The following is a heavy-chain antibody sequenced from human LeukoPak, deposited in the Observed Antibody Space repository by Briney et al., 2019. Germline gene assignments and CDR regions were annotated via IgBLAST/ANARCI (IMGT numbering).Heavy chain of an antibody. CDR1: DGSFSGYY. D-gene: IGHD2-15*01. CDR3: ARGWAGRNNWFDP. CDR2: INHSGST. V-gene: IGHV4-34*01. Sequence: PSETLSLTCAVYDGSFSGYYWSWIRQPPGKGLEWIGEINHSGSTNYNPSLKSRVTISLDTSKSQFSLKVRYVTAADTAVYYCARGWAGRNNWFDPWGQGTLVTVSS. J-gene: IGHJ5*02.